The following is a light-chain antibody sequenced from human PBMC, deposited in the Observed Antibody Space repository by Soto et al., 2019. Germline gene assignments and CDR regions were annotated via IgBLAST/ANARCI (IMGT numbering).Light chain of an antibody. Sequence: SALTQPPSASVTPAQTATISCCGSNSSSGSNYFYRYQQLPGTAPKLHIYRHNQRPSGVPDRFSGSKSGTSGSLAIRGRRSEDEADYYWAAWDDSLSGYVFGTGTKVTVL. CDR3: AAWDDSLSGYV. J-gene: IGLJ1*01. V-gene: IGLV1-47*01. CDR2: RHN. CDR1: NSSSGSNY.